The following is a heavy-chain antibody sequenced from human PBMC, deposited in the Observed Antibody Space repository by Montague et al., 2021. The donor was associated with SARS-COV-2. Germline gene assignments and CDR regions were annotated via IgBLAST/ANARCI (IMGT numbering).Heavy chain of an antibody. CDR3: ARFFGPYYFGLDV. CDR1: GGSLSTYY. Sequence: SETLSLTCTVSGGSLSTYYWSWIRQPPGKGLECIGYIYYTGNTNYNPSLKSRVTISVDTSKNQFSLKLGSVTAADTAVCYCARFFGPYYFGLDVWGQGTTVTVSS. J-gene: IGHJ6*02. CDR2: IYYTGNT. V-gene: IGHV4-59*13. D-gene: IGHD3-10*01.